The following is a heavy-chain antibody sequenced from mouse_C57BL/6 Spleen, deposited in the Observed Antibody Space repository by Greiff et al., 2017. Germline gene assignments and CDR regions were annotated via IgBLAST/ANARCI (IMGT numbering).Heavy chain of an antibody. D-gene: IGHD1-1*01. CDR3: ARGPPDYYGSSYWYFDV. CDR1: GYTFTSYW. J-gene: IGHJ1*03. Sequence: QVQLQQPGAELVKPGVSVKLSCKASGYTFTSYWMQWVKQRPGQGLEWIGEIDPSDSYTNYNQKFKGKATLTVDTSSSTAYMQLSSLTSEDSAVYYCARGPPDYYGSSYWYFDVWGTGTTVTVSS. CDR2: IDPSDSYT. V-gene: IGHV1-50*01.